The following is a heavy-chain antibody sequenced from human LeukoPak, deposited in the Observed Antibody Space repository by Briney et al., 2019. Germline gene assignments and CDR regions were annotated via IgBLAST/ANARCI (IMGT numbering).Heavy chain of an antibody. CDR3: AKWTDYYGSGSYYHDY. CDR2: ISGSGGST. CDR1: GFTFSSYA. J-gene: IGHJ4*02. D-gene: IGHD3-10*01. Sequence: GGSLRLSCAASGFTFSSYAMSWVRQAPGKGLEWVSAISGSGGSTYYADSVKGRFTISRDNSKNTLYLQMNSLRAEDTAVYYCAKWTDYYGSGSYYHDYWGQGTLVTVSS. V-gene: IGHV3-23*01.